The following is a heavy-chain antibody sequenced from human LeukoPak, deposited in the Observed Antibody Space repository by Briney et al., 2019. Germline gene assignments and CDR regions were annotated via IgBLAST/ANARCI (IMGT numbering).Heavy chain of an antibody. Sequence: SETLSLTCAVSGGSISSGGYSWSWIRQPPGKGLEWIGYIYHSGSTYYNPSLKRRVTISVDTSKNQFSLKLSSVTAADTAVYYCARQLRVPAAIDYWGQGTLVTVSS. V-gene: IGHV4-30-2*01. D-gene: IGHD2-2*01. CDR3: ARQLRVPAAIDY. J-gene: IGHJ4*02. CDR1: GGSISSGGYS. CDR2: IYHSGST.